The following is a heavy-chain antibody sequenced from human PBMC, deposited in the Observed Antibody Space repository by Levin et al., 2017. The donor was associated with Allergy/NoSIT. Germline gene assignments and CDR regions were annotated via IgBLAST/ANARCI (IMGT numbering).Heavy chain of an antibody. J-gene: IGHJ4*02. CDR1: GFTFSSYS. V-gene: IGHV3-48*01. CDR3: ARDRYSSR. CDR2: ISSSSSAI. D-gene: IGHD6-13*01. Sequence: TGESLKISCAASGFTFSSYSMNWVRQAPGRGLEWVSYISSSSSAIYYADSVKGRFTISRDNAKNSLYLQMNSLRTEDTAVYYCARDRYSSRWGQGTLVTVSS.